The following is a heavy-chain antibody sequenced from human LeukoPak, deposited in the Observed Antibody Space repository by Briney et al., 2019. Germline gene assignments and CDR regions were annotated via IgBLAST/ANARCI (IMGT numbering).Heavy chain of an antibody. CDR3: ARGYDFWSGYSDAFDI. J-gene: IGHJ3*02. D-gene: IGHD3-3*01. CDR1: GGSISSGSYY. CDR2: IYTSGST. Sequence: SQTLSLTCTVSGGSISSGSYYWSWIRQPAGKGLEWIGRIYTSGSTNYNPSLKSRVTISVDPSKNQFSLKLSSVTAADTAVYYCARGYDFWSGYSDAFDIWGQGTMVTVSS. V-gene: IGHV4-61*02.